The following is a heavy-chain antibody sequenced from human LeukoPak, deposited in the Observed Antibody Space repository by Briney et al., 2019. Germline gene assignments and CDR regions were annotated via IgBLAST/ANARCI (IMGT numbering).Heavy chain of an antibody. D-gene: IGHD6-6*01. Sequence: KTSETLSLTCTVSGGSISSGSYYWSWIRQPAGKGLEWIGRINTSASTNYNPSLKSRVTISVDTSKNQFSLQLSSVTAADTAVYYCARGLSIARLDWGQGTLVTVPS. J-gene: IGHJ4*02. CDR3: ARGLSIARLD. V-gene: IGHV4-61*02. CDR2: INTSAST. CDR1: GGSISSGSYY.